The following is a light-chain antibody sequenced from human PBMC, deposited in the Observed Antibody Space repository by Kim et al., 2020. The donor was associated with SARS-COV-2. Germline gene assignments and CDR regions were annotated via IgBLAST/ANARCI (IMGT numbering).Light chain of an antibody. CDR1: SSDIGAYKY. J-gene: IGLJ1*01. CDR2: EVN. V-gene: IGLV2-8*01. CDR3: TSYAGSNNLDV. Sequence: QSVTISCTGTSSDIGAYKYVSWYQQHPGKAPKLMIYEVNRRPSGVPDRFSGSKSGSTASLTVSGLQAEDEADYYCTSYAGSNNLDVFGTGTKVTVL.